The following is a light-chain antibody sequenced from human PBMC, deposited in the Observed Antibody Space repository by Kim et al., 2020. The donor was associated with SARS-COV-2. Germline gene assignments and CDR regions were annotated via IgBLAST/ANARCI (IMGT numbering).Light chain of an antibody. CDR1: NIGSKS. CDR2: YDS. J-gene: IGLJ3*02. V-gene: IGLV3-21*04. Sequence: PVKTDRISCGGNNIGSKSVHVYQQKPGQAPVLVIYYDSDRPSGIPERFSGSNSGNTDTLTISRVEAGDEADYYCQVWDISSDHRVFGGGTQLTVL. CDR3: QVWDISSDHRV.